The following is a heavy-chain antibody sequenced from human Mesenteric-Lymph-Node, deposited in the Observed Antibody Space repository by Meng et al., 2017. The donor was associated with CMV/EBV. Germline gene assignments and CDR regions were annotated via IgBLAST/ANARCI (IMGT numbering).Heavy chain of an antibody. V-gene: IGHV3-11*04. D-gene: IGHD2-8*01. J-gene: IGHJ4*02. Sequence: GEFLKISCAASGFNFSDYYMTWIRQAPGKGLEWISYISSTSTTIHYADSVKGRFTVSRDNAEKSVFLHMDGLRPEDTAVYYCARRPYCTNGICAFDYWGQGTLVTVSS. CDR3: ARRPYCTNGICAFDY. CDR1: GFNFSDYY. CDR2: ISSTSTTI.